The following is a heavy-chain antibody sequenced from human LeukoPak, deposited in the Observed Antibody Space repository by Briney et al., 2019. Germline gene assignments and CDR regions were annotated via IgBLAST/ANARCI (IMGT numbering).Heavy chain of an antibody. J-gene: IGHJ6*04. CDR2: ISRSSSYI. CDR1: GFTFSSNS. Sequence: PGGSLRLSCAASGFTFSSNSMNWVRQAPGKGLEWVSSISRSSSYIYYADSVKGRFTISRDNAKNSLYLQMNSLRAEDTAVYYCAELGITMIGGVWGKGTTVTISS. CDR3: AELGITMIGGV. V-gene: IGHV3-21*01. D-gene: IGHD3-10*02.